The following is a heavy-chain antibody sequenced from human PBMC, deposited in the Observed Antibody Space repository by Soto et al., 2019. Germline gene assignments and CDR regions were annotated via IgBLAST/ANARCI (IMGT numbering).Heavy chain of an antibody. CDR1: GYTFTSYG. D-gene: IGHD3-9*01. Sequence: ASVKVSCKAPGYTFTSYGISCVRQAPGQGLEWMGWISAYNGNTNYAQKLQGRVTMTTDTSTSTAYMELRSLRSDDTAVYYCARDDILTGYRKNWFDPWGQGTLVTVSS. CDR3: ARDDILTGYRKNWFDP. V-gene: IGHV1-18*01. CDR2: ISAYNGNT. J-gene: IGHJ5*02.